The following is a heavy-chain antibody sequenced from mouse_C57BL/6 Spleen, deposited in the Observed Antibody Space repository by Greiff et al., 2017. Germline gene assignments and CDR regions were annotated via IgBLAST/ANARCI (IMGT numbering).Heavy chain of an antibody. CDR3: ARLGLRHWYFDV. CDR1: GYTFTSYW. D-gene: IGHD2-2*01. V-gene: IGHV1-69*01. Sequence: VQLQQSGAELVMPGASVKLSCKASGYTFTSYWMHWVKQRPGQGLEWIGEIDPSDSYTNYNQKFKGKSTLTVDKSSSTAYMQLSSLTSEDSAVYYCARLGLRHWYFDVWGTGTTVTVSS. J-gene: IGHJ1*03. CDR2: IDPSDSYT.